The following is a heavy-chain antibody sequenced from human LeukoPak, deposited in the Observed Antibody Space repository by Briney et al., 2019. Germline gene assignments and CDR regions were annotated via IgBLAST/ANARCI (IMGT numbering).Heavy chain of an antibody. D-gene: IGHD1-26*01. CDR3: ARDSFSGSSLDY. CDR2: ISSSSSYI. CDR1: GGSISSSSYY. V-gene: IGHV3-21*04. Sequence: ETLSLTCTVSGGSISSSSYYWGWVRQAPGKGLEWVSSISSSSSYIYYADSVKGRFTISRDNAKNSLHLQMKSLRAEDTALYYCARDSFSGSSLDYWGQGTLVTVSS. J-gene: IGHJ4*02.